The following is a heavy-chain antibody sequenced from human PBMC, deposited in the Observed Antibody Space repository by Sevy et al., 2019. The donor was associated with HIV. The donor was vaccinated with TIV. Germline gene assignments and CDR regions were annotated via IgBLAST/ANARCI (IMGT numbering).Heavy chain of an antibody. Sequence: GGSLRLSCAASGFTFTNYGMNWVRQAPGKGLEWVSHIAGTTGVTYYGNSVRGRFTISRDNAKNSLFLQMSTLRAEDTALYYCARAVGATYWSGAAEAFDIWGRGTMVTVSS. V-gene: IGHV3-48*01. D-gene: IGHD1-26*01. CDR2: IAGTTGVT. CDR1: GFTFTNYG. J-gene: IGHJ3*02. CDR3: ARAVGATYWSGAAEAFDI.